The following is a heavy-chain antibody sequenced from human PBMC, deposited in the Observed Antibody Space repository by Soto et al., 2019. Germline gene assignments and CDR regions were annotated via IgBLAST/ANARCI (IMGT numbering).Heavy chain of an antibody. CDR3: ARNRPPGNYGDHNYFDY. V-gene: IGHV4-34*01. Sequence: QVQLQQWGAGLLKPSETLSLTCAVYGGSFSGYYWSWIRQPPGKGLEWIGEINHSGSTNYNPALKSRVIISVDTYKNQFSLKLSSVTAADTAVYYCARNRPPGNYGDHNYFDYWGQGTLVTVSS. CDR2: INHSGST. D-gene: IGHD4-17*01. J-gene: IGHJ4*02. CDR1: GGSFSGYY.